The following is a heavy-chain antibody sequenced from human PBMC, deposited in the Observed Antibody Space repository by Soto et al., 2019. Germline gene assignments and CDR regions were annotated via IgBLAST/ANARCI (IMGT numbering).Heavy chain of an antibody. V-gene: IGHV1-3*01. CDR2: INAGNGNT. J-gene: IGHJ4*02. D-gene: IGHD6-19*01. CDR3: ARDAYSSGWYHY. Sequence: GASVKVSCKASGYTFTSYAMHWVRQAPGQRLEWMGWINAGNGNTKYSQKFQGRFTITRDTSASTAYMELSSLRSEDTAVYYCARDAYSSGWYHYWGQGTLVTVSS. CDR1: GYTFTSYA.